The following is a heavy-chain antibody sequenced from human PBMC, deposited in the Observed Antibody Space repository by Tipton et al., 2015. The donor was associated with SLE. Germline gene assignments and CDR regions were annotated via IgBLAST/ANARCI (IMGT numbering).Heavy chain of an antibody. J-gene: IGHJ4*02. CDR1: GFTFSSYW. Sequence: SLRLSCAASGFTFSSYWMHWVRQAPGKGLVWVSRVSNDGSSTNYADSVKGRFTISRDNAENTVYLQMNSLRAEDTAVYYCVRQINYAFDYWGQGTLVTVSS. D-gene: IGHD2-2*01. V-gene: IGHV3-74*01. CDR3: VRQINYAFDY. CDR2: VSNDGSST.